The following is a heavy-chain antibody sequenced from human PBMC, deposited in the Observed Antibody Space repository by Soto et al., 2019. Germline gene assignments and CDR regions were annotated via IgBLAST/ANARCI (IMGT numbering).Heavy chain of an antibody. Sequence: SVKVSCKASGGTFSSYAISWVRQAPGQGLEWMGGIIPIFGTANYAQKFQGRVTITADESTSTAYMELSSLRAEDTAVYYCARGEVGATQVVGFDIWGQGTMVTVS. V-gene: IGHV1-69*13. CDR1: GGTFSSYA. CDR3: ARGEVGATQVVGFDI. D-gene: IGHD1-26*01. CDR2: IIPIFGTA. J-gene: IGHJ3*02.